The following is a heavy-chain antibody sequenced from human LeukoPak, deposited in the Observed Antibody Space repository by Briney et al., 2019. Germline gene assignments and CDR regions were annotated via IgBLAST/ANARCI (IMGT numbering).Heavy chain of an antibody. Sequence: ASVKVSCKASGYTFTSYGISWVRQAPGQVLEWMGWISAYNGNTNYAQKLQGRVTMTTDTSTSTAYMELRSLRSDDTAVYYCARGLEWLTDSEIYFDYWGQGTLVTVSS. V-gene: IGHV1-18*01. CDR1: GYTFTSYG. J-gene: IGHJ4*02. CDR2: ISAYNGNT. CDR3: ARGLEWLTDSEIYFDY. D-gene: IGHD3-3*01.